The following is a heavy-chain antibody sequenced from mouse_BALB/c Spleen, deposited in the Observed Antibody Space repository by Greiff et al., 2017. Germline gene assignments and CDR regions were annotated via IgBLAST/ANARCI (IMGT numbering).Heavy chain of an antibody. CDR2: INPSSGYT. V-gene: IGHV1-4*01. CDR3: ASGGYEGYYAMDY. J-gene: IGHJ4*01. Sequence: QVQLQQSGAELARPGASVKMSCKASGYTSTSYTMHWVKQRPGQGLEWIGYINPSSGYTNYNQKFKDKATLTADKSSSTAYMQLSSLTSEDSAVYYCASGGYEGYYAMDYWGQGTSVTVSS. CDR1: GYTSTSYT. D-gene: IGHD2-14*01.